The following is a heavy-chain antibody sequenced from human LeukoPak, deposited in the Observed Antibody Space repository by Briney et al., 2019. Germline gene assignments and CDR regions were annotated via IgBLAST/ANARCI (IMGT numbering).Heavy chain of an antibody. V-gene: IGHV1-69*10. D-gene: IGHD3-10*01. CDR2: IIPILGIA. CDR1: GGTFSSYA. CDR3: ASRGFGTDDDAFDI. Sequence: ASVRVSCKPSGGTFSSYAIRWVRQAPGQGLEWMGRIIPILGIANYAQTFQGRVTITADKSTSTAYMELRSLKSEDTAVYFCASRGFGTDDDAFDIWGQGTMVTVSS. J-gene: IGHJ3*02.